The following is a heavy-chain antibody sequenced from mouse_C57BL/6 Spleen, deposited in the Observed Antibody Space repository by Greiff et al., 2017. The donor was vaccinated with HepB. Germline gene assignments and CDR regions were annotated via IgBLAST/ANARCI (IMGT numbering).Heavy chain of an antibody. Sequence: EVQVVESGGGLVKPGGSLKLSCAASGFTFSDYGMHWVRQAPEKGLEWVAYISSGSSTIYYAATVKGRFTISRDNAKNTLFLQMTSLRSEDTAMYYCARRVYFGDYGHYYAMDYWGQGTSVTVSS. D-gene: IGHD2-4*01. V-gene: IGHV5-17*01. CDR3: ARRVYFGDYGHYYAMDY. CDR2: ISSGSSTI. J-gene: IGHJ4*01. CDR1: GFTFSDYG.